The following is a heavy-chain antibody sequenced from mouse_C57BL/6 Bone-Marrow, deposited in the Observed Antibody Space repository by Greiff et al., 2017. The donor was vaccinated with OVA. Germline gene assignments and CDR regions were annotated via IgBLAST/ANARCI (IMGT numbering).Heavy chain of an antibody. CDR2: ISYDGSN. CDR1: GYSITSGYY. J-gene: IGHJ3*01. Sequence: DVHLVESGPGLVKPSQSLSLTCSVTGYSITSGYYWNWIRQFPGNKLEWMGYISYDGSNNYNPSLKNRISITRDTSKNQFFLKLNSVTTEDTATYYCARDFVFAYWGQGTLVTVSA. V-gene: IGHV3-6*01. CDR3: ARDFVFAY.